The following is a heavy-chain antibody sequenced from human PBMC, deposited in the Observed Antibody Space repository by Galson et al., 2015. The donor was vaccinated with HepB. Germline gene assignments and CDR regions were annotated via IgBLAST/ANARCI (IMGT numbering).Heavy chain of an antibody. CDR1: GFTFSSYW. CDR3: AREGRGSRDDAFDI. V-gene: IGHV3-7*03. Sequence: SLRLSCAASGFTFSSYWMSWVRQAPGKGLEWVANIKQDGSEKYYVDSVEGRFTISRDNAKNSLYLQMNSLRAEDTAVYYCAREGRGSRDDAFDIWGQGTMVTVSS. D-gene: IGHD3-16*01. J-gene: IGHJ3*02. CDR2: IKQDGSEK.